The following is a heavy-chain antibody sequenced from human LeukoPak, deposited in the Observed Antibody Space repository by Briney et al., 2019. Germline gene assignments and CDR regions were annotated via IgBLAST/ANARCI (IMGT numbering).Heavy chain of an antibody. D-gene: IGHD5-24*01. CDR1: GFSFSYYA. CDR2: ISISTTTI. J-gene: IGHJ4*02. V-gene: IGHV3-48*01. CDR3: ARAEVRDGYNRYYFDY. Sequence: PGGSLRLSCAASGFSFSYYAMNWVRQAPGKGLEWVSYISISTTTIYYADSVKGRFTISRDNAKNSLYLQMHSPRAEDTAVYYCARAEVRDGYNRYYFDYWGQGTLVTVSS.